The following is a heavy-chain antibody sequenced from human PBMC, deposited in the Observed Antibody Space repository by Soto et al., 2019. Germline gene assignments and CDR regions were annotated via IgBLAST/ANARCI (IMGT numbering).Heavy chain of an antibody. D-gene: IGHD6-13*01. V-gene: IGHV4-39*01. CDR2: IYYSGST. CDR3: ARHPCSSSWWA. J-gene: IGHJ5*02. CDR1: GGSIISSSYY. Sequence: QLQLQESGPGLVKPSETLSLTCTVSGGSIISSSYYWGWIRQPPGKGLEWIGSIYYSGSTYYNPSLKCRVTISVDTSKNQFSLKLSSVTAADTAVYYCARHPCSSSWWAWGQGTLVTVSS.